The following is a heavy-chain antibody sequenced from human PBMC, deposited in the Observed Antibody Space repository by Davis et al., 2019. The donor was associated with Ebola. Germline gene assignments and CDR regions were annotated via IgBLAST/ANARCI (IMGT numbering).Heavy chain of an antibody. D-gene: IGHD1-26*01. CDR2: IYYSGST. CDR3: ASIVGAADSG. Sequence: SETLSLTCAVYGGSFSGNYWTWIRQPPGKGLEWIGYIYYSGSTNYNPSLKSRVTISVDTSKNQFSLKLSSVTAADTAVYYCASIVGAADSGWGQGTLVTVSS. CDR1: GGSFSGNY. V-gene: IGHV4-34*01. J-gene: IGHJ4*02.